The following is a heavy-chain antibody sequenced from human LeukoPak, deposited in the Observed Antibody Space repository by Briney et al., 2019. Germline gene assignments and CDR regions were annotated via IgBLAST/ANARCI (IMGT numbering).Heavy chain of an antibody. J-gene: IGHJ4*02. D-gene: IGHD4/OR15-4a*01. V-gene: IGHV3-30*04. CDR2: ISYDGSSK. CDR3: AREGGDYFFDY. CDR1: GFTFSSYA. Sequence: PGRSLRLSCAASGFTFSSYAMHWVRQAPGKGLEWVAVISYDGSSKYYADFVQGRFTISRANSKNTLYLQMNSLGAEDTAVYYCAREGGDYFFDYWGQGTLVPVSS.